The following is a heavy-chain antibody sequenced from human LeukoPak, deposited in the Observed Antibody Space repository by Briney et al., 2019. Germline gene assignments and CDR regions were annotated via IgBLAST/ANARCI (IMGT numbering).Heavy chain of an antibody. D-gene: IGHD3-9*01. J-gene: IGHJ6*02. CDR1: GFTFSSYG. V-gene: IGHV3-33*01. Sequence: GGSLRLSCAASGFTFSSYGMHWVRQAPGKGLEWVAVIWYDGSNKYYADSVKGRFTISRDNAKNSLYLQMNSLRDEDTAVYYCARDSSGILTGYYVYGMDVWGQGTTVTVSS. CDR3: ARDSSGILTGYYVYGMDV. CDR2: IWYDGSNK.